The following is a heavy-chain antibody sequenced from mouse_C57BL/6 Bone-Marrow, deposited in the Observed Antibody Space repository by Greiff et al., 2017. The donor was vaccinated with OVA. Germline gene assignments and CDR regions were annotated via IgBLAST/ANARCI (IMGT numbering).Heavy chain of an antibody. V-gene: IGHV1-15*01. CDR2: IDPETGGT. D-gene: IGHD3-2*02. CDR3: TRRDSSGPWFAY. Sequence: QVQLQQSGAELVRPGASVTLSCKASGYTFTDYEMHWVKQTPVHGLEWIGAIDPETGGTAYNQKFKGKAILTADKSSSTAYMELRSLTSEDSAVYYSTRRDSSGPWFAYWGQGTLVTVSA. CDR1: GYTFTDYE. J-gene: IGHJ3*01.